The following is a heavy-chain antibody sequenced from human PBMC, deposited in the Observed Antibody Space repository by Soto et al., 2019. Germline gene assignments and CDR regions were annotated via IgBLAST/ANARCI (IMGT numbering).Heavy chain of an antibody. CDR1: GFTFSNYA. J-gene: IGHJ6*02. D-gene: IGHD3-10*01. CDR2: IRGSGGST. V-gene: IGHV3-23*01. CDR3: AKDRTYYYGSGNYHHYGMDV. Sequence: EVQLLESGGGLVQPGGSLRLSCAASGFTFSNYAMSWVRQAPGKGLEWVSSIRGSGGSTQYADSVKGRFTISRDNSNNPLYLQLNRLRAEDTAVYYCAKDRTYYYGSGNYHHYGMDVWGQGTTVTVSS.